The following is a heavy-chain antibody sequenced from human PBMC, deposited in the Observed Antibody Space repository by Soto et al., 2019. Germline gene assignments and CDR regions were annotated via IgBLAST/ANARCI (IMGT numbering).Heavy chain of an antibody. CDR1: GFTFDDHA. CDR3: VKDESINWYSGHFRH. J-gene: IGHJ1*01. D-gene: IGHD6-13*01. CDR2: INWNSGSI. Sequence: RGGSLRLSCAASGFTFDDHAMHWVRQVPGKGLDWVSGINWNSGSIGYGDSVKGRFAISRDNAKNSLHLQMNSLSAEDTAFYYCVKDESINWYSGHFRHWGQGTLVTVSS. V-gene: IGHV3-9*01.